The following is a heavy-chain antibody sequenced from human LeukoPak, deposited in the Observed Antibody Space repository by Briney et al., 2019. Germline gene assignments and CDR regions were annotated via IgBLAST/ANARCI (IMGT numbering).Heavy chain of an antibody. V-gene: IGHV3-48*04. CDR3: AIDPYNRNYGDSYYYYMDV. Sequence: PGGSLRLSCAASGFTFSSYSMNWVRQAPGKGLEWVSYISSSSSTIYYADSVKGRFTISRDNAKNSLYLQMNSLRAEDTAIYYCAIDPYNRNYGDSYYYYMDVWGKGTTVTISS. CDR1: GFTFSSYS. D-gene: IGHD1-7*01. J-gene: IGHJ6*03. CDR2: ISSSSSTI.